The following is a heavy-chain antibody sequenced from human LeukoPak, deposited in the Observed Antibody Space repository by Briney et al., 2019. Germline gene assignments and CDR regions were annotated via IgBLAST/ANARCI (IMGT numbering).Heavy chain of an antibody. J-gene: IGHJ4*02. CDR1: AFTFSSYC. CDR3: ARGGDGYNSPDFDY. V-gene: IGHV3-7*05. D-gene: IGHD5-24*01. Sequence: GGSLRLSCAASAFTFSSYCMHWVRQAPGRGLEWVADIKQDGSEKYYVDSVKGRFTISRDNAKNALYLQLNSLRAEDTAVYYCARGGDGYNSPDFDYWGQGTLVTVSS. CDR2: IKQDGSEK.